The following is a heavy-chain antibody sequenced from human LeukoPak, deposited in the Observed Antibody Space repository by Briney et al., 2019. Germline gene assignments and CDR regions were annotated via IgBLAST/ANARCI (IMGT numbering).Heavy chain of an antibody. CDR3: AELGITMFGGV. Sequence: GGTLRLSCAVSGFTFSSYEMNWDRQAPRKGQEWVSYISSSGSTIYYSDSVKGRFTISRDNAKNSMYLQMHSLRAEDTAVYYCAELGITMFGGVWGKGTTVTISS. CDR2: ISSSGSTI. V-gene: IGHV3-48*03. CDR1: GFTFSSYE. J-gene: IGHJ6*04. D-gene: IGHD3-10*02.